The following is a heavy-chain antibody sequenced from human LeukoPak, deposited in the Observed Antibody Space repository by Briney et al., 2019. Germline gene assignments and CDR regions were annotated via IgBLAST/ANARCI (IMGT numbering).Heavy chain of an antibody. CDR3: ARGRGIAARLSF. CDR1: GGSFSGYY. CDR2: INHSGST. D-gene: IGHD6-6*01. V-gene: IGHV4-34*01. Sequence: SETLSLTCAVYGGSFSGYYWSWIRQPPGKGLEWIGEINHSGSTNYNPSLKSRVTISVDTSKNQFSLKLSSVTAADTAAYYCARGRGIAARLSFWGQGTLVTVSS. J-gene: IGHJ4*02.